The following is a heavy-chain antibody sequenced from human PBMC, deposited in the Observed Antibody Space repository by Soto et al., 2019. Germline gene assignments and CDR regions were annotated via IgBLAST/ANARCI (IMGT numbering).Heavy chain of an antibody. Sequence: PSETLSLTCSVSDDSINSDRYYWGWIRQPPGKGLEWIGGIYYRGNAYYNPSLQTRVTISLDKSKSQFSLKLNSVTAADSAVYFCARLEGLATISYYFDFWGPGALVTVSS. J-gene: IGHJ4*02. V-gene: IGHV4-39*01. CDR2: IYYRGNA. CDR1: DDSINSDRYY. D-gene: IGHD5-12*01. CDR3: ARLEGLATISYYFDF.